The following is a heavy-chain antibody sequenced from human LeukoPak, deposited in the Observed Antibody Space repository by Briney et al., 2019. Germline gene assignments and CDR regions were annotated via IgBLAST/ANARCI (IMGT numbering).Heavy chain of an antibody. V-gene: IGHV4-59*08. CDR3: ARSLYHYYDSSGYSY. J-gene: IGHJ4*02. CDR2: IYYSGST. Sequence: SETLSLTCTVSGGSISNYYWSWIRQPPGKGLEWIGYIYYSGSTNYNPSLKSRVTISVDTSKNQSSLKLSSVTAADTAVYYCARSLYHYYDSSGYSYWGQGTLVTVSS. CDR1: GGSISNYY. D-gene: IGHD3-22*01.